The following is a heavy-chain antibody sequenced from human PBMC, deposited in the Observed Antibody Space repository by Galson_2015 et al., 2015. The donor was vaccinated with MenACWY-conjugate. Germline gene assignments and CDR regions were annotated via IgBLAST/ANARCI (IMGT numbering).Heavy chain of an antibody. D-gene: IGHD1-1*01. CDR3: ARRDGDDGASYYYGMDV. CDR2: IDPSDSYT. J-gene: IGHJ6*02. CDR1: GYRFSTYW. Sequence: QSGAEVKKPGDSLRISCKASGYRFSTYWITWVRRAPGKGLEWMGRIDPSDSYTKYSPSFQGHVTISVDKFINTAYLQWSSLKASDTAIYYCARRDGDDGASYYYGMDVWGQGTTVTVS. V-gene: IGHV5-10-1*01.